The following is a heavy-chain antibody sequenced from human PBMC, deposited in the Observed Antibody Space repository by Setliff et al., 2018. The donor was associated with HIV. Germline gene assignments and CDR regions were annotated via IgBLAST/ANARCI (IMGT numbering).Heavy chain of an antibody. Sequence: GGSLRLSCAASGFTFGDYAIHWVRQAPGKGLEWVAVISYDGSYKNYAESVKGRCTVSRDNSKDTLYLQMNSLRIEDTSIYFCARGHRTSDGLDMWGQGTLVTVSS. CDR1: GFTFGDYA. J-gene: IGHJ3*02. V-gene: IGHV3-30*04. CDR3: ARGHRTSDGLDM. CDR2: ISYDGSYK. D-gene: IGHD2-2*01.